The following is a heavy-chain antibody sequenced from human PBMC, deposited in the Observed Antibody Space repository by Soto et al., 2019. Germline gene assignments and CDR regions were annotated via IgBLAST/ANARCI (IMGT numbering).Heavy chain of an antibody. CDR3: ARDVTPKPYDY. CDR1: GFTVSSNY. D-gene: IGHD5-18*01. J-gene: IGHJ4*02. CDR2: IYNDGAGST. V-gene: IGHV3-66*01. Sequence: PGGSLRLSCAASGFTVSSNYMTWVRQAPGKGLEWVSIIYNDGAGSTYYADSVKGRFTISRDNSKNTLYLQMNSLRADDTAVYYCARDVTPKPYDYWGQGTLVTVSS.